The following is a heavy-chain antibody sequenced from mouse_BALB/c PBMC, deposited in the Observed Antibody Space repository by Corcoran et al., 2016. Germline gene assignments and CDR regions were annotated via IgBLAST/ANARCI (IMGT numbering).Heavy chain of an antibody. J-gene: IGHJ1*01. V-gene: IGHV14-3*02. Sequence: EVQLQQSGAELVKPGASVKLSCTASGFNIKDTYMHWVKQRPEQGLEWIGRIDPANGNTKYDPKFQGKATITADTSSNTAYLQLSSLTSEDTAVYYCARSNYRYDGDGYFDVWGGGTTVTVSS. CDR3: ARSNYRYDGDGYFDV. CDR1: GFNIKDTY. D-gene: IGHD2-14*01. CDR2: IDPANGNT.